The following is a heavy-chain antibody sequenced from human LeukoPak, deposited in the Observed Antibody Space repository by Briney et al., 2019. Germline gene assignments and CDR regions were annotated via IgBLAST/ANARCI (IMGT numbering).Heavy chain of an antibody. Sequence: PSETLSLTCTVSGGSISSYYWSWIRQPAGKGLEWIGRIYTSGSTNYNPSLKSRVTISVDTSKNQFSLKLSSVTAADTAVYYCARGESGEQWLVGLDWFDPWGQGTLVTVSS. CDR1: GGSISSYY. CDR2: IYTSGST. CDR3: ARGESGEQWLVGLDWFDP. V-gene: IGHV4-4*07. D-gene: IGHD6-19*01. J-gene: IGHJ5*02.